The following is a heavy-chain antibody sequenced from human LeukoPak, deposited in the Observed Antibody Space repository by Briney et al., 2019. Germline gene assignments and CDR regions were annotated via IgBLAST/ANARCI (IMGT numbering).Heavy chain of an antibody. V-gene: IGHV1-18*01. CDR3: ARVASRYYYDSSGDTN. D-gene: IGHD3-22*01. Sequence: ASLKLSCKASGYTFTSYGISWVRQPPGQGLEWMGWISAYNGTTNNAQKLQGRVTMTRDPSISTAYMELSRLRSDDTAVYYCARVASRYYYDSSGDTNWGQGTLVTVSS. CDR2: ISAYNGTT. J-gene: IGHJ4*02. CDR1: GYTFTSYG.